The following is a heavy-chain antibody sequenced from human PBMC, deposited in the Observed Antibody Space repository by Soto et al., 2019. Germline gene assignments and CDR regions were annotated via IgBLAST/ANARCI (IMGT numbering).Heavy chain of an antibody. Sequence: ASVKVSCKASGYTFTSYAMHWVRQAPGQRLEWMGWINAGNGNTKYSQKFQGRVTITRDTSTSTAYMELSSLRSEDTAVYYCARDNLRLGTTVFFRTAGYWGQGTLVTVSS. CDR3: ARDNLRLGTTVFFRTAGY. CDR2: INAGNGNT. CDR1: GYTFTSYA. J-gene: IGHJ4*02. D-gene: IGHD4-4*01. V-gene: IGHV1-3*01.